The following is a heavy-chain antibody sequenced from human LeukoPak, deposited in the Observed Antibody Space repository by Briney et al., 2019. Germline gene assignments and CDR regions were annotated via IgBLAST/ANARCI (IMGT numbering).Heavy chain of an antibody. D-gene: IGHD1-26*01. CDR3: AKGLRELPQGDAFDS. V-gene: IGHV3-23*01. CDR2: ITGSGGST. CDR1: GFTFSSYA. J-gene: IGHJ3*02. Sequence: GGSLRLSCAASGFTFSSYAMSWVRQAPGKWLGWVSAITGSGGSTYYADSVKGRFTISRDNSKNTLYLQMNSLRAEDTAVYYCAKGLRELPQGDAFDSWGQGTMVTVSS.